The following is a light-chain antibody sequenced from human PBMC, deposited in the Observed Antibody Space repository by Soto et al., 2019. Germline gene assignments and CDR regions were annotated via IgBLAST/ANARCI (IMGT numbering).Light chain of an antibody. V-gene: IGKV3D-15*01. J-gene: IGKJ1*01. CDR1: QSVSSN. CDR2: DTS. CDR3: QQYGSSGT. Sequence: EIVMTQSPATLSVSPGERATLSCRASQSVSSNLAWYQQIPGQSPRLLIYDTSYRATGIPARFSGSGSGTDFTLTISRLEPEDFAVYYCQQYGSSGTFGQGTKVDI.